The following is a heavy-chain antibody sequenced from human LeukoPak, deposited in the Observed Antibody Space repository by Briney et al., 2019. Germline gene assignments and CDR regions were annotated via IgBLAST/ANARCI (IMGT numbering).Heavy chain of an antibody. D-gene: IGHD4-17*01. V-gene: IGHV3-23*01. CDR1: GFTFSSYA. J-gene: IGHJ6*02. Sequence: PGGSLRLSCAASGFTFSSYAMSWVRQAPGKGLEWVSVISGSGGSTYYADSVKGRFTISRDNAKNSLYLQMNSLRAEDTAVYYCARDRGTTVTTGGMDVWGQGTTVTVSS. CDR3: ARDRGTTVTTGGMDV. CDR2: ISGSGGST.